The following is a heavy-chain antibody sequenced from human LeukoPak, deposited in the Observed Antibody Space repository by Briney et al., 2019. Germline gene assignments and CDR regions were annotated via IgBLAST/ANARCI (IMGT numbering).Heavy chain of an antibody. J-gene: IGHJ4*02. V-gene: IGHV4-34*01. D-gene: IGHD6-19*01. CDR2: INHSGST. CDR1: GVSFSGYY. Sequence: TSETLSLTCAVYGVSFSGYYWSWIRQPPGKGLEWIGEINHSGSTNYNPSLKSRVTISVDTSKNQFSLRLSSVTAADTAVYYCVRLPQQLEWRIAVAGTPVGDDWGQGTLVTVSS. CDR3: VRLPQQLEWRIAVAGTPVGDD.